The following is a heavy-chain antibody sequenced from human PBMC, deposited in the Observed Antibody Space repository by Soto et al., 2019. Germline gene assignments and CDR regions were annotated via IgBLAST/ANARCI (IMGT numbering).Heavy chain of an antibody. Sequence: SETLSLTCTVSGGSISSYYWSWIRQPPGKGLEWIGYIYYSGSTNYNPSLKSRVTISVDTSKNQFSLKLSSVTAADTAVYYCALATVAAIDYWGQGTRVTVSS. V-gene: IGHV4-59*01. CDR2: IYYSGST. CDR3: ALATVAAIDY. J-gene: IGHJ4*02. D-gene: IGHD6-19*01. CDR1: GGSISSYY.